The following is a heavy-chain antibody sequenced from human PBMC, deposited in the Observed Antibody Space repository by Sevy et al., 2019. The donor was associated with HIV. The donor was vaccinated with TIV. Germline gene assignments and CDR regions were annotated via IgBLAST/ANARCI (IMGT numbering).Heavy chain of an antibody. V-gene: IGHV3-23*01. CDR2: ISGSGGYT. D-gene: IGHD3-3*01. CDR1: GSTFSSYV. J-gene: IGHJ5*02. CDR3: AKETASGYLP. Sequence: GGSLRLSCVASGSTFSSYVMSWVRQAPGKGLEWVSTISGSGGYTYYADSVKGRFTISRDNPKNTVDLLIISLRAEDTAVYYCAKETASGYLPWGQGTLVTVSS.